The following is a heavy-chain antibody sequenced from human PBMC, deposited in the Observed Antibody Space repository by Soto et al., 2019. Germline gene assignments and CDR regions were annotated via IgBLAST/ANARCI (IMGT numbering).Heavy chain of an antibody. CDR1: GFTFSSYG. CDR2: IWYDGSNK. J-gene: IGHJ5*02. Sequence: QVQLVESGGGVVQPGRSLRLSCAASGFTFSSYGMHWVRQAPGKGLEWVAVIWYDGSNKYYADSVKGRFTISRDNSKNTLYLQMHSLRAEDTAVYYCARERSDILTGGWFDPWGQGTLVTVSS. D-gene: IGHD3-9*01. V-gene: IGHV3-33*01. CDR3: ARERSDILTGGWFDP.